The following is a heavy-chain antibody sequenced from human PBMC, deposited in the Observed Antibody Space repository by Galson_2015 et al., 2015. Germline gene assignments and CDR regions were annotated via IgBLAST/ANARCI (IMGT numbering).Heavy chain of an antibody. CDR3: ASQTWTGYFDY. Sequence: SLRLSCAASGFTFSNYGMHWVRQAPGKGLEWVAVISYDGSNANYPDSLKGRFTISRDNAKNSLYLQMNSLRAEDTAIYYCASQTWTGYFDYWGQGSLVTVSS. V-gene: IGHV3-30*03. J-gene: IGHJ4*02. D-gene: IGHD3-10*01. CDR1: GFTFSNYG. CDR2: ISYDGSNA.